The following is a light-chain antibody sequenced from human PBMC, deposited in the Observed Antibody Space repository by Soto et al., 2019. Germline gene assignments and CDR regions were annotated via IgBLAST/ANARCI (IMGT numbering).Light chain of an antibody. Sequence: EFVMTQSPGTLSLSPGERATLSCRASQSVTNNYLAWYQQKPGQAPRLLIHGVSSRAAGIPDRFSGSGSGTDFTLTISRLEPEDFVVYYCQQYGGSPLVTFGPGTKVDIK. CDR2: GVS. J-gene: IGKJ3*01. CDR1: QSVTNNY. CDR3: QQYGGSPLVT. V-gene: IGKV3-20*01.